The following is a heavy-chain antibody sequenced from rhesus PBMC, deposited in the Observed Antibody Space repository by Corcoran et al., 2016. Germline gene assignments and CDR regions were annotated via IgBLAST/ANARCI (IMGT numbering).Heavy chain of an antibody. D-gene: IGHD4-29*01. Sequence: QLQLQESGPGLVKPSETLSVPCAVSGDSISSSYWSWLRPAPGKGLEWIGYIYGSGSSTNYNPSRKSRVTLSVDTSKNQLSLKLSAVTAADTAVYYCASPLRYRFDYWGQGVLFTVSS. V-gene: IGHV4-169*01. J-gene: IGHJ4*01. CDR1: GDSISSSY. CDR3: ASPLRYRFDY. CDR2: IYGSGSST.